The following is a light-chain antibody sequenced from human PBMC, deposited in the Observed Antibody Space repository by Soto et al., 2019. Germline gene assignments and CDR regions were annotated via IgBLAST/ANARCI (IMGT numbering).Light chain of an antibody. CDR1: SSDVGSYNL. Sequence: QSALTQPASVSGSPGQSITISCTGTSSDVGSYNLVSWYQQHPGKAPKLMIYEGSKRPSGVSNRFSGSKSGNTASLTISGLQAEDEADYYCQSYDRSLSGSGVFGGGTKLTVL. CDR3: QSYDRSLSGSGV. V-gene: IGLV2-23*01. CDR2: EGS. J-gene: IGLJ3*02.